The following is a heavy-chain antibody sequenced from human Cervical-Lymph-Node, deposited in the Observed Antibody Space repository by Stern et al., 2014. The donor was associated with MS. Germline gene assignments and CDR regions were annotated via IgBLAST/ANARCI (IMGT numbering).Heavy chain of an antibody. CDR1: GYTFNRYN. D-gene: IGHD6-19*01. J-gene: IGHJ4*02. CDR2: INTNTGNP. Sequence: QVQLVQSGSELKKPGASVKVSCKASGYTFNRYNLNWVRQAPGQGLEWMGWINTNTGNPMYAQGFTGRFVFSLDTSANTAYLEISNLKAEDTAVYFCARGEGSGWLPRDYYFNFWGQGTLVTVSS. CDR3: ARGEGSGWLPRDYYFNF. V-gene: IGHV7-4-1*02.